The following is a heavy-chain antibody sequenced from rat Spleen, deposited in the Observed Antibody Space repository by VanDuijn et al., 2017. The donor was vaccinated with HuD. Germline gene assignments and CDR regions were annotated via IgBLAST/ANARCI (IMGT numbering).Heavy chain of an antibody. CDR1: DYSITSSYR. D-gene: IGHD1-6*01. CDR3: ATCIPNWFAY. J-gene: IGHJ3*01. Sequence: VQLQESGPGLVKPSQSLSLTCSVTDYSITSSYRWNWIRKFSGNKVEWMAYINSAGSTNYNPSLKSRISITRDTSKNQFFLQVNSVTIEDTATYYCATCIPNWFAYWGQGTLVTVSS. CDR2: INSAGST. V-gene: IGHV3-3*01.